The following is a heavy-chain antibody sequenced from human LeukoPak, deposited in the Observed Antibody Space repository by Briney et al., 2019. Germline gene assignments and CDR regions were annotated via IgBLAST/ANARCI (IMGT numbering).Heavy chain of an antibody. CDR3: ARGYGSGSYRKFDP. V-gene: IGHV4-34*01. J-gene: IGHJ5*02. CDR1: GGSFSGYY. Sequence: SETLSLTCAVYGGSFSGYYWSWIRQPPGKGLEWIGEINHSGSTNYNPSLKSRVTISVDTSKNQFSLKLSSVTAADMAVYYCARGYGSGSYRKFDPWGQGTLVTVSS. D-gene: IGHD3-10*01. CDR2: INHSGST.